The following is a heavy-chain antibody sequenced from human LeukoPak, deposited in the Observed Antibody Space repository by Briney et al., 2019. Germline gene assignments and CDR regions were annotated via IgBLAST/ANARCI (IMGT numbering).Heavy chain of an antibody. CDR3: AKDQRWESPHYLDS. Sequence: GGSLRLSCAASRFIFTNYWIHWVRQAPGKGLVWVSHVNNDGSATSYADSVKGRFTISRDSAKNTVYLHMNSLRVEDTAVYYCAKDQRWESPHYLDSWGQGTLVTVSS. J-gene: IGHJ4*02. CDR2: VNNDGSAT. D-gene: IGHD1-26*01. V-gene: IGHV3-74*01. CDR1: RFIFTNYW.